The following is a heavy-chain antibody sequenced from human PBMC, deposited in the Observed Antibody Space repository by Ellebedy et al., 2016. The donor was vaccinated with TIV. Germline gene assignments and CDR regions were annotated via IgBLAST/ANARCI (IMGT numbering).Heavy chain of an antibody. CDR2: IYQDDSDE. Sequence: PGGSLRLSCAASGFSFRSYWMSWVRQAPGKGLEWVANIYQDDSDEYYVDSLQGLLTIARANDNKALFLQIHSLRVQDTAVYYRARRGSDGDYAVQMNSWFDPWGQGTLVTVSS. CDR1: GFSFRSYW. V-gene: IGHV3-7*01. J-gene: IGHJ5*02. D-gene: IGHD4-17*01. CDR3: ARRGSDGDYAVQMNSWFDP.